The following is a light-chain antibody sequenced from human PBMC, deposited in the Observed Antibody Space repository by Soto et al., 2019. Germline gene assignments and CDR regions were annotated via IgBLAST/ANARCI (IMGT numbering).Light chain of an antibody. J-gene: IGLJ1*01. V-gene: IGLV1-44*01. CDR3: AALDDGLNAHI. CDR2: SNN. Sequence: QSVLTQPPSASGTPGQRVTISCSGSSSNIGSNTVNWYQQLPGTAPKLLIYSNNQRPSGVPARFSGSKSGTSASLAISGLQSEDEADYYCAALDDGLNAHIFVTGTKVTVL. CDR1: SSNIGSNT.